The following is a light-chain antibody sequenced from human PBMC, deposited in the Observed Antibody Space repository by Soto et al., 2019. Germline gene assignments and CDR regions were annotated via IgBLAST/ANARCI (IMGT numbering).Light chain of an antibody. CDR3: QQRINSIT. V-gene: IGKV3-11*01. J-gene: IGKJ5*01. CDR1: QSVSSN. CDR2: DAS. Sequence: EIVMTQSPATLSVSPGERATLSCRASQSVSSNLAWYQQKPGQAPRLLIYDASNRATGVPARFSGSGSGTDFTLTISSLEPEDFAVYYCQQRINSITFGQGTRL.